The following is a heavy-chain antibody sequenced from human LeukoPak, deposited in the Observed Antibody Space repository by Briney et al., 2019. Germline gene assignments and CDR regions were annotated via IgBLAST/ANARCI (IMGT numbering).Heavy chain of an antibody. J-gene: IGHJ4*02. CDR3: ARDFKDFTNDYYDSSGYPSHLFDY. V-gene: IGHV1-46*01. Sequence: ASVKVFCKASGYTFTSYYMHWVRQAPGQGLEWMGIINPSGCSTSYAQKFQGRVTMTRDTSTSTVYMELSSLRSEDTAVYYCARDFKDFTNDYYDSSGYPSHLFDYWGQGTLVTVSS. D-gene: IGHD3-22*01. CDR1: GYTFTSYY. CDR2: INPSGCST.